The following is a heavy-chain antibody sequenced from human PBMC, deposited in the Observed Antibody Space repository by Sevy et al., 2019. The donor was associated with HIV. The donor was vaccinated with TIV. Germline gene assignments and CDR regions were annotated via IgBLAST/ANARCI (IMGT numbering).Heavy chain of an antibody. CDR2: LYYNGHN. CDR3: AGENAWGRGYS. D-gene: IGHD1-26*01. J-gene: IGHJ4*02. CDR1: GGSITSLY. V-gene: IGHV4-59*08. Sequence: SETLSLTCTVSGGSITSLYWNWIRQPPGKGLEWIANLYYNGHNNYNPSLKSRVTLSLDTSKNQFSLRLSSGTAADTAMYYCAGENAWGRGYSWGQGTLVTVSS.